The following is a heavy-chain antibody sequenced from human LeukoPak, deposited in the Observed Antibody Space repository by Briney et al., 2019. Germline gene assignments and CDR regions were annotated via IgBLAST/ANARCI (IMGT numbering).Heavy chain of an antibody. CDR1: GFTFSSYW. CDR3: ARSNHGCHDY. Sequence: PGGSLRLSCAASGFTFSSYWMHWVRQAPGKGLVWVSRINNDGSSTPYADSVKGRFTTSRDNAKNTLYLQMNSLRAEDTAVYYCARSNHGCHDYWGQGTLVTVSS. V-gene: IGHV3-74*01. J-gene: IGHJ4*02. D-gene: IGHD4-11*01. CDR2: INNDGSST.